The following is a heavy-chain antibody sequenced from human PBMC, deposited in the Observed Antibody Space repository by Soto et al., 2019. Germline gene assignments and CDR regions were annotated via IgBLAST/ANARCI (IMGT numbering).Heavy chain of an antibody. D-gene: IGHD6-6*01. J-gene: IGHJ6*02. CDR2: IYYSGST. Sequence: QVQLQESGPGLVKPSQTLSLTCTVSGGSISSGGYYWSWISQHPGKGLEWIGYIYYSGSTYYNPSLKSRVTISVDTSKNQFSLKLSSVTAADTAVYYCARDREYSSSSVPLYYYYGMDVWGQGTTVTVSS. CDR3: ARDREYSSSSVPLYYYYGMDV. V-gene: IGHV4-31*03. CDR1: GGSISSGGYY.